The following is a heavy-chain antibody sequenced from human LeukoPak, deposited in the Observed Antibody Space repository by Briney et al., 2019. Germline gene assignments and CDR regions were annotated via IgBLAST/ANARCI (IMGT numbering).Heavy chain of an antibody. CDR2: IIPILGIA. V-gene: IGHV1-69*04. D-gene: IGHD2-21*02. CDR1: GGTFSSYV. CDR3: ARPRVAYCGGDCYSDAFDI. Sequence: ASVKVSCKASGGTFSSYVISWVRQAPGQGLEWMGRIIPILGIANYAQKFQGRVTITADKSTSTAYMELSSLRSEDTAVYYCARPRVAYCGGDCYSDAFDIWGQGTMVTVSS. J-gene: IGHJ3*02.